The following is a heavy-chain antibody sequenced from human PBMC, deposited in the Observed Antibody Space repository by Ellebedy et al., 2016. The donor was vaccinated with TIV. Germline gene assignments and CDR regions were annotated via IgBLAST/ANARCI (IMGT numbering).Heavy chain of an antibody. D-gene: IGHD3-22*01. CDR1: GFTFSNYW. CDR3: AREAHFHDNSGYRWSQFYFDT. J-gene: IGHJ4*02. CDR2: IQQIGSEK. Sequence: GGSLRLXCVASGFTFSNYWMTWVRQAPGKGLEWVANIQQIGSEKYYVDSVKGRFTISRDNVKNSLYLQMNSLRGEDTAVYYCAREAHFHDNSGYRWSQFYFDTWGQGTLVTVSS. V-gene: IGHV3-7*01.